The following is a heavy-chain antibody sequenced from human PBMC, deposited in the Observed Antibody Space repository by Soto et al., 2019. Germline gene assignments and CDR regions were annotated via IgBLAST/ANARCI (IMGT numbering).Heavy chain of an antibody. D-gene: IGHD2-15*01. CDR2: INPNSGGT. J-gene: IGHJ4*02. V-gene: IGHV1-2*02. CDR3: ARVPDILVVVAASSPFDY. CDR1: GYTFTGYY. Sequence: ASVKVSCKASGYTFTGYYMHWVRQAPGQGLEWMGWINPNSGGTNYAQKFQGRVTMTRDTSISTAYMELSRLRSDDPAVYYCARVPDILVVVAASSPFDYWGQGTLVTVSS.